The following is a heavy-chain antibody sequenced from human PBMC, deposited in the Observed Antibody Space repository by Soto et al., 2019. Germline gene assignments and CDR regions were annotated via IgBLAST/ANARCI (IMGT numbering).Heavy chain of an antibody. J-gene: IGHJ4*02. CDR3: ARDGGRHSGGIDY. CDR2: IIPIFGTA. D-gene: IGHD1-26*01. Sequence: QVQLVQSGAEVKKPGSSVKVSCKASGGTFSSYSINWVRQAPGQGLEWMGEIIPIFGTANYAQKFQGRVTITADEATSTAYMELSSLRSKGTAVYFCARDGGRHSGGIDYWGQGTLVTVSS. V-gene: IGHV1-69*01. CDR1: GGTFSSYS.